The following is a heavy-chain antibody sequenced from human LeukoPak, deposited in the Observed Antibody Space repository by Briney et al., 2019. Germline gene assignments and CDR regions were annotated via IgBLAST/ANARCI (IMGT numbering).Heavy chain of an antibody. V-gene: IGHV4-59*01. CDR3: ATPYRYGSHGSLEG. CDR2: IYYSGST. D-gene: IGHD3-10*01. J-gene: IGHJ4*02. Sequence: SETLSLTCTATGVSLTSDCWSWIRQPPGKGLEWIGNIYYSGSTKYNPSLKSRVSISVDTSKNQFSLKLSSVTAADTAVYYCATPYRYGSHGSLEGRGPGSVVTVSS. CDR1: GVSLTSDC.